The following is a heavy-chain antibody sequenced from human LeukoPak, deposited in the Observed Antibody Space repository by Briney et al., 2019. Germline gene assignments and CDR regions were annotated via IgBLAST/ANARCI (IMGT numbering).Heavy chain of an antibody. CDR2: IYTSGST. V-gene: IGHV4-4*07. CDR3: ARDLGEGPDSGYYDY. J-gene: IGHJ4*02. D-gene: IGHD3-10*01. CDR1: GGSISCYY. Sequence: SETLSLTCTVSGGSISCYYWSWIRQPAGKGLEWIGRIYTSGSTNYNPSLKSRVTMSVDTSKNQFSLKLSSVTAADTAVYYCARDLGEGPDSGYYDYWGQGTLVTVSS.